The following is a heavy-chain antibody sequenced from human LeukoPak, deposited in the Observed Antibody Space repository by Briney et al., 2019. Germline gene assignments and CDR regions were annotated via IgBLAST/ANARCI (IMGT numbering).Heavy chain of an antibody. J-gene: IGHJ4*02. CDR1: GYSISNGYY. V-gene: IGHV4-38-2*02. CDR3: ARGGSSTMIAGTD. CDR2: VSHRGST. Sequence: SETLSLTCTVSGYSISNGYYWVWIRQTPGKGLEWIASVSHRGSTYYNPSLKSRVSISIDTSKNQFSLKVDSVTAADTAVYFCARGGSSTMIAGTDWGQGTLLTVSS. D-gene: IGHD3-22*01.